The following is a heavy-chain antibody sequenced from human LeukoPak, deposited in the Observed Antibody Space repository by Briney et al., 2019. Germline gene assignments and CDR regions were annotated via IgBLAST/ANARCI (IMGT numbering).Heavy chain of an antibody. CDR3: AKDRAAAAGTVVVEDEGYFDY. J-gene: IGHJ4*02. CDR2: ISGSGGST. D-gene: IGHD6-13*01. CDR1: GFTFSTYW. Sequence: HPGGSLRLSCAASGFTFSTYWMHWVRQAPGKGLEWVSAISGSGGSTYYADSVKGRFTISRDNSKNTLYLQMNSLRAEDTAVYYCAKDRAAAAGTVVVEDEGYFDYWGQGTLVTVSS. V-gene: IGHV3-23*01.